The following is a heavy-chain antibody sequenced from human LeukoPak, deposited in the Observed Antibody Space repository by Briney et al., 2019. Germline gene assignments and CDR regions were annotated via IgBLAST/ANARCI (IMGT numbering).Heavy chain of an antibody. J-gene: IGHJ3*02. Sequence: ASVKVSCKASGYTFTGYYMHWVRQAPGQGLEWMGWIYPNSGDTKYAQKFQGRVTMTRDTSISTVFMEVSRLTSDDTAVYYCVRSGSDAFDIWGQGTMVTVPS. CDR3: VRSGSDAFDI. V-gene: IGHV1-2*02. CDR2: IYPNSGDT. CDR1: GYTFTGYY. D-gene: IGHD1-26*01.